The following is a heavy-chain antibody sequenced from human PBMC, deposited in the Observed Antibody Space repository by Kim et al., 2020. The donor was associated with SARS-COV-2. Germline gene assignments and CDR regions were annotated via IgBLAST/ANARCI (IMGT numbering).Heavy chain of an antibody. V-gene: IGHV4-39*07. D-gene: IGHD2-15*01. J-gene: IGHJ4*02. Sequence: PSRKSRVTISVDTSKNQFSLKLSSVTAADTAVYYCASSYCSGGSCYFDYWGQGTLVTVSS. CDR3: ASSYCSGGSCYFDY.